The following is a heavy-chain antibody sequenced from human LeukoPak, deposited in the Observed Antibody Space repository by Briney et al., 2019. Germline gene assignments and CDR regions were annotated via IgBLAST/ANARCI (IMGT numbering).Heavy chain of an antibody. CDR3: ARDPSWDLPPDY. CDR1: GFTVSSNY. D-gene: IGHD1-26*01. V-gene: IGHV3-53*01. Sequence: GGSLRLSCAASGFTVSSNYMNWVRQAPGKGLEWVSVIYGGGNIYYADSVKGRFTISRDNAKSSLYLQMNSLRAEDTAVYYCARDPSWDLPPDYWGQGTLVTVSS. CDR2: IYGGGNI. J-gene: IGHJ4*02.